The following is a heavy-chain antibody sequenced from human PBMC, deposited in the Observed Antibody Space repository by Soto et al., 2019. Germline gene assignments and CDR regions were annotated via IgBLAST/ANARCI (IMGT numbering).Heavy chain of an antibody. Sequence: PWGSLRLSCAAARFTFRSYGMHWVRQAPGKGLEWVADIWPDGSNKYYADSVKGRFTISRDNSKNTLYLQMNSLRAEDTAVYYCAGGTMRHFWTGWNYYGMDVWGQVTTV. CDR2: IWPDGSNK. V-gene: IGHV3-33*01. J-gene: IGHJ6*01. CDR1: RFTFRSYG. CDR3: AGGTMRHFWTGWNYYGMDV. D-gene: IGHD3-3*02.